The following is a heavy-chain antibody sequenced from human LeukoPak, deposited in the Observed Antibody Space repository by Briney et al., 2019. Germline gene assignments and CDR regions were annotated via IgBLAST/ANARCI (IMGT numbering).Heavy chain of an antibody. CDR1: GGSISSSSYY. CDR2: IYYSGST. CDR3: ARHHESYYNDVFDI. D-gene: IGHD3-10*01. J-gene: IGHJ3*02. V-gene: IGHV4-39*01. Sequence: SETLSLTCTVSGGSISSSSYYWGWIRQPPGKGLEWIGSIYYSGSTYYNPSLKSRVTISVDTSKNQFSLKLSSVTAADTAVYYCARHHESYYNDVFDIWGQGTMVTVSS.